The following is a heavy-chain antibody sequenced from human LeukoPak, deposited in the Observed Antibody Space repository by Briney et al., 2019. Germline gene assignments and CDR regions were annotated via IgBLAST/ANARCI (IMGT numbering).Heavy chain of an antibody. D-gene: IGHD3-22*01. J-gene: IGHJ5*02. CDR1: GGTFSSYA. V-gene: IGHV1-69*01. CDR3: ARDNPGGSGYYYNWFDP. CDR2: IIPIFGTA. Sequence: SVKASCKASGGTFSSYAISWVRQAPGQGLEWMGGIIPIFGTANYAQKFQGRVTITADESTSTAYMELSSLRSEDTAVYYCARDNPGGSGYYYNWFDPWGQGTLVTVSS.